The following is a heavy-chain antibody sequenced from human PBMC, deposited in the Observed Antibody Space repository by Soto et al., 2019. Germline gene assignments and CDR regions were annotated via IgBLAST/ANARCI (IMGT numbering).Heavy chain of an antibody. Sequence: SETLSLTCTVSGGSISSYYWSWIRQPPGKGLEWIGYIYYSGSTNYNPSLKSRVTISVDTSKNQFSLKLSSVTAADTAVYYCARGHEDYYFDYWGQGTLVTVSS. CDR1: GGSISSYY. CDR3: ARGHEDYYFDY. D-gene: IGHD2-15*01. CDR2: IYYSGST. V-gene: IGHV4-59*01. J-gene: IGHJ4*02.